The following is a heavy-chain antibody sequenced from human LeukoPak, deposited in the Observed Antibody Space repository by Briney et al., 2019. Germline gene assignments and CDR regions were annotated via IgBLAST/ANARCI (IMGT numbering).Heavy chain of an antibody. V-gene: IGHV1-2*02. CDR1: GYTFTGYY. CDR3: ARGRVTIFGVVTLRGEFDP. Sequence: ASVKVSCKASGYTFTGYYMHWVRQAPGQGLEWMGWINPNSGGTNYAQKFQGRVTMTRDTSISTAYMELSRLRSDDTAVYYCARGRVTIFGVVTLRGEFDPWGQGTLVIVSS. J-gene: IGHJ5*02. D-gene: IGHD3-3*01. CDR2: INPNSGGT.